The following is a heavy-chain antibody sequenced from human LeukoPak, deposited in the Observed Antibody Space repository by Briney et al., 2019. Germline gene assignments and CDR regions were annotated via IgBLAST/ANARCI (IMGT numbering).Heavy chain of an antibody. CDR3: AKGVSGHYDILTGNDY. J-gene: IGHJ4*02. CDR2: VSGNGGRT. D-gene: IGHD3-9*01. Sequence: GGSLRLSCAASGFTSINYAVNWVCQAPGKGLEWVSGVSGNGGRTDYADSVKGRFTISRDNSKNSLFLQMNSLRAEDTAIYYCAKGVSGHYDILTGNDYWGQGTLVTVSS. V-gene: IGHV3-23*01. CDR1: GFTSINYA.